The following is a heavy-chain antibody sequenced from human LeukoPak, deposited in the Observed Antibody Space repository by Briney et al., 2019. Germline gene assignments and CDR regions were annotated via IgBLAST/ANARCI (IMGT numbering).Heavy chain of an antibody. CDR1: GGSFSGYY. V-gene: IGHV4-34*01. CDR2: INHSGST. D-gene: IGHD3-16*01. Sequence: SETLSLTCAVYGGSFSGYYWSWIRQPPGKGLEWIGEINHSGSTNYNPSLKSRVTISVDTSKNQFSLKLSSVTAADTAVYYCASYAPRGKDLLNYWGQGTLVTVSS. J-gene: IGHJ4*02. CDR3: ASYAPRGKDLLNY.